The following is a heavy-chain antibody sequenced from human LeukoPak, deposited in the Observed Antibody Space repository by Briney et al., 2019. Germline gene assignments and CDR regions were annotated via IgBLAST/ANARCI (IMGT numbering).Heavy chain of an antibody. V-gene: IGHV3-7*01. CDR1: GFTFSSYW. CDR3: TRDRSRAEDD. J-gene: IGHJ4*02. CDR2: IKQAGSEK. Sequence: PGGSLRLSCAASGFTFSSYWMSWVRQAPGKGLEWVANIKQAGSEKYYVDSVKGRFTISRDNANNLLYLQMNSLRGEDTAVYYCTRDRSRAEDDWGQGTLVTVSS. D-gene: IGHD1-14*01.